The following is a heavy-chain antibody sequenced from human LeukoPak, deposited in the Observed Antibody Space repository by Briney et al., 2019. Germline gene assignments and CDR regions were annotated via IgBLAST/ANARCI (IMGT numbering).Heavy chain of an antibody. D-gene: IGHD2-15*01. CDR2: IYPGDSDT. CDR1: GYSFTSYW. V-gene: IGHV5-51*01. J-gene: IGHJ4*02. CDR3: ARPSRGGSWPFDY. Sequence: GESLKISCKGSGYSFTSYWIGWVRQMPVKGLEWMGIIYPGDSDTRYSPSFQGQVTISADKSISTAHLQWSSLKASDTAMYYCARPSRGGSWPFDYWGQGTLVTVSS.